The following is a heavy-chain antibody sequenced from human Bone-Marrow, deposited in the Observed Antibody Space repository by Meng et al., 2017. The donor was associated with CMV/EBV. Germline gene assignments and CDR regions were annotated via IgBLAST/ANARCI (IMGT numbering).Heavy chain of an antibody. CDR2: LYYAGST. Sequence: GSLRLSCTVSGVSINSFHWSWIRQPPGKRLEWIGYLYYAGSTNYNPSLRSRVTISRDTSTNQFSLELRSVTAADTAVYYCAKGRGYCGQGTLVTVSS. CDR1: GVSINSFH. J-gene: IGHJ4*02. V-gene: IGHV4-59*01. CDR3: AKGRGY.